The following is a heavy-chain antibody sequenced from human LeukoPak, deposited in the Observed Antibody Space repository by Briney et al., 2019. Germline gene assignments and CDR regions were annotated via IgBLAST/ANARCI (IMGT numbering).Heavy chain of an antibody. Sequence: GGSLRLSCAASGFTFSSYWMSWVRQAPGKGLEWVANIKQDGNEKYYVDSVKGRFTISRDNAKNSLYLQMNSLRAEDTAVYYCAKCNYDSSGYYDYWGQGTLVTVSS. D-gene: IGHD3-22*01. CDR3: AKCNYDSSGYYDY. CDR2: IKQDGNEK. J-gene: IGHJ4*02. V-gene: IGHV3-7*03. CDR1: GFTFSSYW.